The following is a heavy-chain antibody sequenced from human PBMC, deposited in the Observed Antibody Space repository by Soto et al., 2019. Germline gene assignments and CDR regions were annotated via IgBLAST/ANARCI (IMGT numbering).Heavy chain of an antibody. Sequence: GGSLRLSCAASGFTFSSYGMHWVRQAPGKGLEWVAVISYDGSNKYYADSVKGRFTISRDNSKNTLYLQMNSLRAEDTAVYYCAKDARTVYCSSTSCYENYYYMDVWGKGTTVTVSS. CDR1: GFTFSSYG. V-gene: IGHV3-30*18. CDR3: AKDARTVYCSSTSCYENYYYMDV. J-gene: IGHJ6*03. D-gene: IGHD2-2*01. CDR2: ISYDGSNK.